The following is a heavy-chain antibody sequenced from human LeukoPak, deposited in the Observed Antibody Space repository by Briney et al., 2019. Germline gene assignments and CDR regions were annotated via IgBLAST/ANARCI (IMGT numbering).Heavy chain of an antibody. CDR1: GFTFSSYW. CDR3: AGGRDAYRY. V-gene: IGHV3-7*01. Sequence: GGPLRLSCAASGFTFSSYWMTWVRQAPGKGLEWVANIKQDGSEKYYVDSVKGRFTISRDNAKNSLYLQMNSLRAEDTAVYYCAGGRDAYRYWGQGTLVTVSS. J-gene: IGHJ4*02. D-gene: IGHD5-24*01. CDR2: IKQDGSEK.